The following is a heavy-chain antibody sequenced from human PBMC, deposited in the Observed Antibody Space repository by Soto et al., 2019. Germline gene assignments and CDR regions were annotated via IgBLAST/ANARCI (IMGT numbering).Heavy chain of an antibody. J-gene: IGHJ5*02. D-gene: IGHD6-19*01. Sequence: EVQLVESGGGLVQPGGSLRLSCAASGFTFNSYSMNWVRQAPGKGLEWVSYISSSSTTKYYTDSVKGRFTISRDNAKNSLYLQMNSLRDDDTAVYYCARPSSVWENWFDPWGQGTLVTVSS. V-gene: IGHV3-48*02. CDR2: ISSSSTTK. CDR1: GFTFNSYS. CDR3: ARPSSVWENWFDP.